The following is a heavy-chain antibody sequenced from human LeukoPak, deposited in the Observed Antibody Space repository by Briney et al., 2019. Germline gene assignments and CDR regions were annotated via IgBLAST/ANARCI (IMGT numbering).Heavy chain of an antibody. J-gene: IGHJ6*03. Sequence: SETLSLTCTVSGGSISSYFWSWVRQPPGKGLEWIGYISYSGSTNYYPSLKSRVTISVDTSKNQFSLKLSSVTAADTAVYYCAKNREYSSGWYSYMDVWGKGTTVTVSS. D-gene: IGHD6-19*01. V-gene: IGHV4-59*01. CDR1: GGSISSYF. CDR3: AKNREYSSGWYSYMDV. CDR2: ISYSGST.